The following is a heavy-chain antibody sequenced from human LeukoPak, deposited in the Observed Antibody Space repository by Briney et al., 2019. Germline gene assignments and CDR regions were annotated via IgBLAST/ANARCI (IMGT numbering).Heavy chain of an antibody. CDR3: ARDKGPVRFPEYYFDY. CDR2: ISYDGSNK. CDR1: GFTFSSYG. J-gene: IGHJ4*02. Sequence: GGSLRLSCAASGFTFSSYGMHWVRQAPGKGLEWVAVISYDGSNKYYADSVKGRFTISRDNSKNTLYLQMNSLRAEDTAVYYCARDKGPVRFPEYYFDYWGQGTLVTVSS. V-gene: IGHV3-30*03. D-gene: IGHD4-17*01.